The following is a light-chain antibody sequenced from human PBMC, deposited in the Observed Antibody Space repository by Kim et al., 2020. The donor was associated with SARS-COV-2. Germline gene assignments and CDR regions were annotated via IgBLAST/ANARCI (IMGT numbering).Light chain of an antibody. CDR3: QHYI. Sequence: DIQMTPSPSSLCASVGDRVSITCQASQDISYYLNCYQDKSGEDPNLLINNPSNLETGVPSRVSGSGSGTDFAFTSTIRQPEDTAAYFCQHYILGQGTKLEI. V-gene: IGKV1-33*01. CDR1: QDISYY. CDR2: NPS. J-gene: IGKJ2*01.